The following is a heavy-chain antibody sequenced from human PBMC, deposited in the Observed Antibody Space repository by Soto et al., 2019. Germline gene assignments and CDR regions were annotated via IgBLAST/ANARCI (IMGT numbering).Heavy chain of an antibody. Sequence: QVQLVESGGGVVQPGTSLRLSCAASGFTFSRHGMHWVRQTPGKGLEWLAVILNDASGQWYGDSVKGRFTIPRDNSEDTFYLQMNGLRLEDTAVYYCARDDAYPDNGFDYWGQGTPVTVSS. CDR1: GFTFSRHG. D-gene: IGHD1-1*01. V-gene: IGHV3-33*01. J-gene: IGHJ4*02. CDR3: ARDDAYPDNGFDY. CDR2: ILNDASGQ.